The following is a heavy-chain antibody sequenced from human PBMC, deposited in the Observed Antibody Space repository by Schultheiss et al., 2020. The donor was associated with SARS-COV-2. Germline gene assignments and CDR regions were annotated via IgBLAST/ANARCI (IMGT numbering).Heavy chain of an antibody. CDR2: IDWDDDK. D-gene: IGHD3-10*01. Sequence: SGPTLVKPTQTLTLTCTFSGFSLSTSGMCVSWIRQPPGKALEWLALIDWDDDKYYSTSLKTRLTISKDTSKNQVVLTMTNMDPVDTATYYCARIPRYYGSGSPLYYYYGMDVWGQGTTVTVSS. CDR1: GFSLSTSGMC. CDR3: ARIPRYYGSGSPLYYYYGMDV. V-gene: IGHV2-70*01. J-gene: IGHJ6*02.